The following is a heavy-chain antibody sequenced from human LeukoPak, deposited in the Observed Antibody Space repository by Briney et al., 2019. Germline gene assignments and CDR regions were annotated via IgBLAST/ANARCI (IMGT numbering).Heavy chain of an antibody. V-gene: IGHV4-30-4*01. Sequence: SETLSLTCTVSGGSISSGDYYWSWIRQPLGKGLEWIGYIYYSGSTYYNPSLKSRVTISVDTSKNQFSLKLSSVTAADTAVYYCARVGTAISYWSTIDYWGQGTLVTVSS. CDR1: GGSISSGDYY. J-gene: IGHJ4*02. D-gene: IGHD5-18*01. CDR2: IYYSGST. CDR3: ARVGTAISYWSTIDY.